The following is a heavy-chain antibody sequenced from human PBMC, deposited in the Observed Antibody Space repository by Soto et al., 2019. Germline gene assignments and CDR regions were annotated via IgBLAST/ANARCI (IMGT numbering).Heavy chain of an antibody. J-gene: IGHJ6*02. D-gene: IGHD3-10*01. CDR3: ARQPRVLLWFGELSHYYYGMDV. V-gene: IGHV3-53*01. CDR2: IYSGGTT. CDR1: FTASSINY. Sequence: FTASSINYMRRVRQAPGKGLECVSVIYSGGTTFYAASVKGRFTISRDNSKNTLYLQMNSLRAEDTAVYYCARQPRVLLWFGELSHYYYGMDVWGQGTTVTVSS.